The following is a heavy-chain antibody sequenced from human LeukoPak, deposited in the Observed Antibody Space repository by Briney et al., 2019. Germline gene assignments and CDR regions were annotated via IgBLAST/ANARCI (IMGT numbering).Heavy chain of an antibody. D-gene: IGHD6-6*01. CDR3: ARVSSSLYYYYYYMDV. Sequence: GGSLRLSCAASGFTFDDYAMHWVRQAPGKGLEWVSGISWNSGSIGYADSVKGRFTVSRDNAKNSLYLQMNSLRAEDTAVYYCARVSSSLYYYYYYMDVWGKGTTVTVSS. J-gene: IGHJ6*03. V-gene: IGHV3-9*01. CDR2: ISWNSGSI. CDR1: GFTFDDYA.